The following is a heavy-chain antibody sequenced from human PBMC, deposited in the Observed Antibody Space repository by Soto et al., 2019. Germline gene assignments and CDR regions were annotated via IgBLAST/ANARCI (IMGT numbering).Heavy chain of an antibody. J-gene: IGHJ4*02. D-gene: IGHD6-19*01. CDR1: GYTFTSYA. CDR2: INAGNGNT. Sequence: GASVKVSCKASGYTFTSYAMHWVRQAPGQRLEWMGWINAGNGNTKYLQKFQGRVTITRDTSASTAYMELSSLRSEDTAMYYCVRGSNGWSGMDYWGRGTLVTVSS. CDR3: VRGSNGWSGMDY. V-gene: IGHV1-3*01.